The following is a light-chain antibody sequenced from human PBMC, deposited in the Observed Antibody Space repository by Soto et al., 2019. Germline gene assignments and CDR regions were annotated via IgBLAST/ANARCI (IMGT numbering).Light chain of an antibody. J-gene: IGLJ1*01. V-gene: IGLV2-14*01. CDR2: EVI. CDR1: SSDVGAYNY. CDR3: GSYTSASTLV. Sequence: QSVLTQPASVSGSPGQSITISCTGTSSDVGAYNYVSWYQQHPGKAPKLMIYEVINRPSGVSNRFSGSKSGNTASLTISGLQADDEADYYCGSYTSASTLVFGTGTKLTVL.